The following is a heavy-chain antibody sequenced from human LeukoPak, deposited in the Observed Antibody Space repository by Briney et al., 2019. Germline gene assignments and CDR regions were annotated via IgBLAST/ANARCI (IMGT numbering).Heavy chain of an antibody. J-gene: IGHJ4*02. V-gene: IGHV3-23*01. CDR1: GFTFSSYA. Sequence: GGSLRLSCAASGFTFSSYAMSWVRQAPGKGLEWVSAISGSGGSTYYADSVKGRFTISRDNSKNTLYLQMNSLRAEDTAVYYCARDTPPRMGRIAAAGSDYWGQGTLVTVSS. CDR3: ARDTPPRMGRIAAAGSDY. D-gene: IGHD6-13*01. CDR2: ISGSGGST.